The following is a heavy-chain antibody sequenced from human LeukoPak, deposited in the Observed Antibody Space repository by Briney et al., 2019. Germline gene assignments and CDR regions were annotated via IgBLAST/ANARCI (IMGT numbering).Heavy chain of an antibody. CDR3: ARGAGSGTYRRYDL. Sequence: GASVRVSCKASGYTFTAYYMHWVRQAPGQGLEWMGWINPNSGGTNYAQKFKGWVTLTRDTSINTVYMELNNVMSDDTAVYYCARGAGSGTYRRYDLWGQGTLVTVSS. CDR1: GYTFTAYY. V-gene: IGHV1-2*04. CDR2: INPNSGGT. D-gene: IGHD3-10*01. J-gene: IGHJ4*02.